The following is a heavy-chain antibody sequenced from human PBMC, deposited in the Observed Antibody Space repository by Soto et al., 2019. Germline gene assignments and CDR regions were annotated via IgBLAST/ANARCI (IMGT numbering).Heavy chain of an antibody. D-gene: IGHD3-22*01. V-gene: IGHV3-30*18. CDR2: ISYDGSNK. J-gene: IGHJ4*02. CDR1: GFTFSSYG. Sequence: GGSLRLSCAASGFTFSSYGMHWVRQAPGKGLEWVAVISYDGSNKYYADSVKGRFTISRDNSKNTLYLQMNSLRAEDTAVYYCAKGLYYDSSGYYYYWRQGTLVT. CDR3: AKGLYYDSSGYYYY.